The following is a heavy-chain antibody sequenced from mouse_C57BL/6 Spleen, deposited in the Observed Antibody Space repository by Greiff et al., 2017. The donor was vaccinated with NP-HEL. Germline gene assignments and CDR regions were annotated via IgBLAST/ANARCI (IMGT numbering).Heavy chain of an antibody. Sequence: VNVVESGPELVKPGASVKISCKASGYAFSSSWMNWVKQRPGKGLEWIGRIYPGDGDTNYNGKFKGKATLTADKSSSTAYMQLSSLTSEDSAVYFCVYGSSHWYFDVWGTGTTVTVSS. CDR2: IYPGDGDT. CDR3: VYGSSHWYFDV. V-gene: IGHV1-82*01. D-gene: IGHD1-1*01. J-gene: IGHJ1*03. CDR1: GYAFSSSW.